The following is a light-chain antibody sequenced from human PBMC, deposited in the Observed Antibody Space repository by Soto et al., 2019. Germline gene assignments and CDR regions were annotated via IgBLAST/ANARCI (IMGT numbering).Light chain of an antibody. CDR3: SSYTSSSIDYV. CDR1: SSDVGGYNY. CDR2: EVS. V-gene: IGLV2-14*01. Sequence: QSALTQPASVSGSPGQSITISCTGTSSDVGGYNYVSWYQQHPGKGPKLMIYEVSNRPSGVSNHFSGSKSGNTASLTISGLQAEDEADYYCSSYTSSSIDYVFGTGTKLTVL. J-gene: IGLJ1*01.